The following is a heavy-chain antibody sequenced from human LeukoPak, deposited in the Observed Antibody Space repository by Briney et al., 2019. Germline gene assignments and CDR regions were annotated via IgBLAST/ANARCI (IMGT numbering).Heavy chain of an antibody. Sequence: PGGSLRLSCAASGFTFSSSAMSWVRQAPGKGLEWVAVISYDGSNKYYADSVKGRFTISRDNSKNTLYLQMNSLRAEDTAVYYCARSVTPLLWFGELLTALDYWGQGTLVTVSS. CDR1: GFTFSSSA. D-gene: IGHD3-10*01. V-gene: IGHV3-30*04. J-gene: IGHJ4*02. CDR3: ARSVTPLLWFGELLTALDY. CDR2: ISYDGSNK.